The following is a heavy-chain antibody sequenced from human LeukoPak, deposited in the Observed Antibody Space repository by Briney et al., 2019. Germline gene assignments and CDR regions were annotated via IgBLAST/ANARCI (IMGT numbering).Heavy chain of an antibody. J-gene: IGHJ6*03. CDR1: GFTFSSYS. Sequence: GGSLRLSCAASGFTFSSYSMNWVRQAPGKGLEWVSSISSSSSYIYYAGSVKGRFTISRDNAKNSLYLQMNSLRAEDTAAYYCARLGYCSGGSCYYYYYMDVWGKGTTVTVSS. V-gene: IGHV3-21*04. CDR2: ISSSSSYI. D-gene: IGHD2-15*01. CDR3: ARLGYCSGGSCYYYYYMDV.